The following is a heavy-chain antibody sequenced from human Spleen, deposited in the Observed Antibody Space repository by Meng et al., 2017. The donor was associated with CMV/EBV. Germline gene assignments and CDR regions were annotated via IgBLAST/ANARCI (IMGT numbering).Heavy chain of an antibody. J-gene: IGHJ4*02. V-gene: IGHV1-2*02. Sequence: CKAFGYIFSEYYMHWVRQAPGQGLEWMGWINPNSGATNYAQKFQGRVTMTRVKSISTAYMELSRLRSDDTAVYYCARERVEMATIGDYWGQGTLVTVSS. CDR1: GYIFSEYY. CDR3: ARERVEMATIGDY. D-gene: IGHD5-24*01. CDR2: INPNSGAT.